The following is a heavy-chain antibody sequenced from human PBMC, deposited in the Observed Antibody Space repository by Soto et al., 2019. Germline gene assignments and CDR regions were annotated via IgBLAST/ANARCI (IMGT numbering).Heavy chain of an antibody. V-gene: IGHV3-21*01. Sequence: ESGGGLVKPGGSLRLSCAASGFTFSRYLMNWVRQAPGKGLEWVSAISGSSSYIYYTDSVRGRFTISRDNAKNSVYLQMNSLRVEDTAVYYCARDPSGALPGFDYWGQGILVTVSS. CDR1: GFTFSRYL. J-gene: IGHJ4*02. CDR3: ARDPSGALPGFDY. CDR2: ISGSSSYI. D-gene: IGHD3-3*01.